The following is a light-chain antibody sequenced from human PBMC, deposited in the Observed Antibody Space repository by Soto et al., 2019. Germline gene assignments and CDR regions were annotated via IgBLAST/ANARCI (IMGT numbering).Light chain of an antibody. V-gene: IGLV1-44*01. Sequence: QSVLTQPPSASGTPGQRVTISCSGTSSNIETTAVNWYQKLPGTAPKGLIYSNDLRRSGVPDRFSASKSGTSASLAISGLQSEDEADYYCAAWDASLNIWVFGGGTKLTVL. CDR3: AAWDASLNIWV. CDR2: SND. CDR1: SSNIETTA. J-gene: IGLJ3*02.